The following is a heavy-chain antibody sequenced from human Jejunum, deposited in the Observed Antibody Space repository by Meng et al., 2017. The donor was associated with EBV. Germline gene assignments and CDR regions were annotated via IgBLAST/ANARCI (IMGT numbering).Heavy chain of an antibody. J-gene: IGHJ4*02. Sequence: QAQLQQWGAGRLRHPEPLSLPCAVYGGSFSDYYCSWIRQPPGKGLEWIGEIDHSGRTNYNPSLKSRVTLSLLTSKDHFSLRLSSVTTADTAVYYCATFNCTVGTCSFDSWGQGTLVTVSS. V-gene: IGHV4-34*01. CDR1: GGSFSDYY. CDR2: IDHSGRT. CDR3: ATFNCTVGTCSFDS. D-gene: IGHD2-8*02.